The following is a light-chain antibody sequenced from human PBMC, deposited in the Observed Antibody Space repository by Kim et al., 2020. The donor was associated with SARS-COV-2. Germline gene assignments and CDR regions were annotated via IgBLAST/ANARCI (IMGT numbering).Light chain of an antibody. J-gene: IGKJ2*01. V-gene: IGKV1-5*03. CDR1: QSISTW. CDR3: QQYITYGYT. Sequence: GGGGAVTGRARQSISTWLAWYQQKPGKAPKLLIYEASNLESGVPSRFSGSGSGTEFTLTINSLQPDDFAAYYCQQYITYGYTFGQGTKLEI. CDR2: EAS.